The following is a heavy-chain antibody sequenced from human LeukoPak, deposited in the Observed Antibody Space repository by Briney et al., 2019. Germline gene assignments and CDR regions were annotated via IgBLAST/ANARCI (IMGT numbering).Heavy chain of an antibody. CDR1: GYTFISYD. D-gene: IGHD6-13*01. CDR3: ASGWYGPH. J-gene: IGHJ4*02. Sequence: ASVKVSCKASGYTFISYDVNWVRQVAGQGLEWMGWMNPNSGNTGYAQKLQGRVTMTRNTSISTAYMELSSLKSEDTAVYFCASGWYGPHWGQGTLVTVSS. CDR2: MNPNSGNT. V-gene: IGHV1-8*01.